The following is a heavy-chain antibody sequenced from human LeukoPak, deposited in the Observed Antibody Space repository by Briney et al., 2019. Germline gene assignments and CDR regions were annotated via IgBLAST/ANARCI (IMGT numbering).Heavy chain of an antibody. J-gene: IGHJ5*02. CDR1: GYSISSGYY. CDR2: IYHSGST. CDR3: ARDSYSSSWLQQYNWFDP. Sequence: SETLSLTCTVSGYSISSGYYWGWIRQPPGKGLEWIGSIYHSGSTYYNPSLKSRVTISVDTSKNQFSLKLSSVTAADTAVYYCARDSYSSSWLQQYNWFDPWGQGTLVTVSS. D-gene: IGHD6-13*01. V-gene: IGHV4-38-2*02.